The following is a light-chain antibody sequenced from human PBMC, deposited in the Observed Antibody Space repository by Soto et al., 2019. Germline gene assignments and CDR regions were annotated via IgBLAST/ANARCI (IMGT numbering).Light chain of an antibody. CDR2: SAS. CDR1: QSISSY. V-gene: IGKV1-39*01. CDR3: QQNYITPIT. Sequence: DIQMTQSPSSLSASVGARVTITCRASQSISSYLNWYQQKPGKAPKLLIYSASNLQGGVPSRFRGSGSGTDFTLTIGSLQPEDFATYYCQQNYITPITFGQGTRLEIK. J-gene: IGKJ5*01.